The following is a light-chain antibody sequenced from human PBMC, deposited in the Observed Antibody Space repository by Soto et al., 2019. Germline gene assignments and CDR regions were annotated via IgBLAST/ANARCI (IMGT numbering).Light chain of an antibody. CDR3: QPYNNWPLT. CDR2: GAS. Sequence: EIVMTQSPATLSVSPGETVTLSCRASQSVRTNLAWYQHRPGQSPRLLIYGASKRATGFPARFSGSGSGAEFTLAINSLQSEDFGVYYCQPYNNWPLTFGGGTKVDIK. V-gene: IGKV3-15*01. CDR1: QSVRTN. J-gene: IGKJ4*01.